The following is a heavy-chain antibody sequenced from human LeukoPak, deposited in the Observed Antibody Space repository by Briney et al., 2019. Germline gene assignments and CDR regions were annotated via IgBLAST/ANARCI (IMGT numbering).Heavy chain of an antibody. D-gene: IGHD2-8*01. CDR3: AKGRPGAGKWHLHY. J-gene: IGHJ4*02. Sequence: GGSLRLSCAASGFTFSTCAMHWVRQAPGKGLEWVTFIRPDGINKYYADSVKGRFTISRDNSKNTLYLQMNSLRDEDTAVYYCAKGRPGAGKWHLHYWGQGSLVTVSS. CDR2: IRPDGINK. CDR1: GFTFSTCA. V-gene: IGHV3-30*02.